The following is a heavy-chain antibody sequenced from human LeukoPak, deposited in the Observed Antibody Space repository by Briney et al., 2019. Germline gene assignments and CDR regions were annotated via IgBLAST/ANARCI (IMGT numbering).Heavy chain of an antibody. CDR3: ARDLLLVVVPAVANIFDY. J-gene: IGHJ4*02. Sequence: GASVKVSCKASGYTFTSYGISWVRQAPGQGLEWMGWISAYNGNTNYAQKLQGRVTMTTDTSTSTAYMELRSLRSDDTAVYYCARDLLLVVVPAVANIFDYWGQGTLVTVSS. CDR2: ISAYNGNT. CDR1: GYTFTSYG. V-gene: IGHV1-18*01. D-gene: IGHD2-2*01.